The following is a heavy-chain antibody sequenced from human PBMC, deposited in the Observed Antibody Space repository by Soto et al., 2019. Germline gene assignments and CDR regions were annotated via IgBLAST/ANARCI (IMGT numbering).Heavy chain of an antibody. Sequence: GGSLRLSCAASGFTFSNFALYWVRQAPGKGLEWVADIWHDGSNQYYADSVKGRFTISRDNFKNTLYLQMNSLRAEDTAVYYCARSSGWYAGGIDYWGQGTLVTVSS. J-gene: IGHJ4*02. D-gene: IGHD6-19*01. CDR1: GFTFSNFA. V-gene: IGHV3-33*01. CDR3: ARSSGWYAGGIDY. CDR2: IWHDGSNQ.